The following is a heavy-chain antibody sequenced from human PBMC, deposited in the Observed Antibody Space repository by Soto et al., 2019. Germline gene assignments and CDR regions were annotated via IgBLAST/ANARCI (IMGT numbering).Heavy chain of an antibody. V-gene: IGHV3-23*01. CDR2: ISGSGGST. CDR3: AEDHTFMVRGLIDY. J-gene: IGHJ4*02. D-gene: IGHD3-10*01. Sequence: EVQLLESGGGLVQPGGSLRLSCAASGFTFSSYAMSWVRQAPGKGLEWVSAISGSGGSTYYADSVKGRFTISRDNSKNTLYLQMNSLRAEDTAVYYCAEDHTFMVRGLIDYWGQGTLVTVSS. CDR1: GFTFSSYA.